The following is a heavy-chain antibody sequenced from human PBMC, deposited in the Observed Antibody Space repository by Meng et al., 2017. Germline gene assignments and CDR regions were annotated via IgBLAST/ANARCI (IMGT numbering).Heavy chain of an antibody. J-gene: IGHJ2*01. D-gene: IGHD2/OR15-2a*01. V-gene: IGHV3-23*04. CDR1: GFTFSSYA. Sequence: EGQLVESGGDLVLTGGALRLTCASSGFTFSSYAMSWVRQAPGKGLEWVSAISGSGGSTYYADSVKGRFTISRDNSKNTLYLQMNSLRAEDTAVYYCARGLSTTYWYFDLWGRGTLVTVSS. CDR3: ARGLSTTYWYFDL. CDR2: ISGSGGST.